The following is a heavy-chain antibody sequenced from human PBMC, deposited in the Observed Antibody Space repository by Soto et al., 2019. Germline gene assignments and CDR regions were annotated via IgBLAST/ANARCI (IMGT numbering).Heavy chain of an antibody. CDR3: ARDRGSSWPYYFDY. CDR1: GLTCIDYS. J-gene: IGHJ4*02. V-gene: IGHV3-48*01. CDR2: ISTTSSTI. Sequence: VGSHRHSSTASGLTCIDYSMSWVRQATGKGLEWVSYISTTSSTIYYADSVKGRFTISRHNAKNSLYLQMNSLRAEDTAVYYCARDRGSSWPYYFDYWGQGTLVTVSS. D-gene: IGHD6-13*01.